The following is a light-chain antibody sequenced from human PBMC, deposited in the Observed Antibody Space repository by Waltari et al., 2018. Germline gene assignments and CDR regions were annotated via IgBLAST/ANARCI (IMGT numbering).Light chain of an antibody. J-gene: IGLJ3*02. CDR1: SSDIGTYNH. Sequence: QSALTQPASVSGSPGQSITISCTGTSSDIGTYNHVSWYQQPPGKAPKIMISDVGDRPPGGSNPFCGAKSGNTAALTISGLQAEDEADYYCVSYTGSSTLEWVFGGGTKLTVL. CDR3: VSYTGSSTLEWV. CDR2: DVG. V-gene: IGLV2-14*03.